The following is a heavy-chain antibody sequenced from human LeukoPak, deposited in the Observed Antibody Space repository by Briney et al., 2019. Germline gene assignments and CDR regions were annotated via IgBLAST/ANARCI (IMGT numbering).Heavy chain of an antibody. D-gene: IGHD3-3*01. Sequence: SETLSLTCTVSGGSISSSSYYWGWIRQPPGKGLEWIGSIYYSGNIYYNPSLKSRVTIFVDTSKNQFSLKLSSVTAADTAVYYCQSRYLEWLLDYWGQGTLVTVSS. J-gene: IGHJ4*02. CDR1: GGSISSSSYY. CDR3: QSRYLEWLLDY. V-gene: IGHV4-39*01. CDR2: IYYSGNI.